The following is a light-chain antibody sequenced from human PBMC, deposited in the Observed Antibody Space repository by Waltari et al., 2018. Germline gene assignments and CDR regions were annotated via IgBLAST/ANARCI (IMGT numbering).Light chain of an antibody. V-gene: IGLV3-1*01. CDR1: ALAEKY. CDR2: QGN. J-gene: IGLJ2*01. CDR3: QAWVSNTAVV. Sequence: SYALTQPPSVSVSPRQTAIFTCPGDALAEKYPCWYQKRPRQSPVLLLYQGNKRPSGTPDRFSGSNSGNTVTLTITGALAVDEADYYCQAWVSNTAVVFGGGTKLTVL.